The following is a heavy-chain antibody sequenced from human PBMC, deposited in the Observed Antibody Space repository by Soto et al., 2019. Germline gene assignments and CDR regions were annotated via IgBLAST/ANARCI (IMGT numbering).Heavy chain of an antibody. J-gene: IGHJ4*02. V-gene: IGHV3-48*02. CDR2: ITSDTKTI. CDR3: ARSVEGHFDY. CDR1: GFKFSIYS. D-gene: IGHD6-19*01. Sequence: EVQLVESGGALVQPGGSLRLSCVASGFKFSIYSMNWIRQAPGKGLEWSAYITSDTKTIKYADSVKGRFTISRDNAKNSVYLQMNSLSDDDTAVYYCARSVEGHFDYWGQGAVVTVSS.